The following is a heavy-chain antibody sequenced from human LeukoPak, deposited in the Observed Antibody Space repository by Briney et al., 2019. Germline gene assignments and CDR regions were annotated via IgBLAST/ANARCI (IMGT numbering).Heavy chain of an antibody. J-gene: IGHJ6*02. CDR1: GGTFSSYA. Sequence: SVKVSCKASGGTFSSYAISWVRQAPGQGLEWMGRIIPILGIANYAQKFQGRVTITADKSTSTAYMELSSLRSEDTAVYYCARDGPVDTAMVTGGMDVWGQGTTVTVSS. D-gene: IGHD5-18*01. CDR2: IIPILGIA. CDR3: ARDGPVDTAMVTGGMDV. V-gene: IGHV1-69*04.